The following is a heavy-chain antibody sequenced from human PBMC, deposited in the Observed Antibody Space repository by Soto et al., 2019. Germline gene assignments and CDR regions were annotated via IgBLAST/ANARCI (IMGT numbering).Heavy chain of an antibody. CDR2: IYPGDSDT. CDR1: GYSFTSYW. CDR3: ARTAAAGKYDYGVDV. V-gene: IGHV5-51*01. Sequence: KISCKGSGYSFTSYWIGWVRQMPGKGLEWMGIIYPGDSDTRYSPSFQGQVTISADKSISTAYLQWSSLKASDTAIYYCARTAAAGKYDYGVDVWGQGTTVTVSS. J-gene: IGHJ6*02. D-gene: IGHD6-13*01.